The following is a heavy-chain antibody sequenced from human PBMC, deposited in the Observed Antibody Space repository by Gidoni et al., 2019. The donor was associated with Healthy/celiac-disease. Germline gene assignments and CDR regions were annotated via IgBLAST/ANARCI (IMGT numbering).Heavy chain of an antibody. CDR1: GGSISSGSYY. CDR3: AAWPRGFLEWFTPPRDGNPTEDY. V-gene: IGHV4-61*02. Sequence: QVQLQESGPGLVKPSQTLSLTCTVSGGSISSGSYYWSWIRQPAGKGLEWIGRIYTRGSTNYNPSLKSRVTISVDTSKNQFSLKLSSVTAADTAVYDCAAWPRGFLEWFTPPRDGNPTEDYWGQGTLVTVSS. J-gene: IGHJ4*02. D-gene: IGHD3-3*01. CDR2: IYTRGST.